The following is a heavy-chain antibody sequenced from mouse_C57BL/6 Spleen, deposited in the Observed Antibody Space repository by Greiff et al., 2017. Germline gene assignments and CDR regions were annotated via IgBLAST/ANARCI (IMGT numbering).Heavy chain of an antibody. V-gene: IGHV1-55*01. CDR1: GYTFTSYW. CDR2: IYPGSGST. J-gene: IGHJ2*01. CDR3: ARTNDYDGGGDY. D-gene: IGHD2-4*01. Sequence: QVQLQQPGAELVKPGASVKMSCKASGYTFTSYWITWVKQRPGQGLEWIGDIYPGSGSTNYNEKLKSKATLTVDTPSSTAYMQLISLTSEDSAVYYCARTNDYDGGGDYWGQGTTLTVSS.